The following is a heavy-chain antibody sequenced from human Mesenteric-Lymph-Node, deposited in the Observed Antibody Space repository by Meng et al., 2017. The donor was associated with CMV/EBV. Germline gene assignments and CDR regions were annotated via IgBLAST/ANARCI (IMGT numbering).Heavy chain of an antibody. Sequence: QGQLQQWGSGLLKPSAPLSLTCAVYGGSFSGYYWSWIRQPPGKGLEWIGEINHSGSTNYNPSLKSRVTISVDTSKNQFSLKLSSVTAADTAVYYCARHQRWLKSEGGFNYWGQGTLVTVSS. CDR2: INHSGST. CDR1: GGSFSGYY. J-gene: IGHJ4*02. V-gene: IGHV4-34*01. D-gene: IGHD4-23*01. CDR3: ARHQRWLKSEGGFNY.